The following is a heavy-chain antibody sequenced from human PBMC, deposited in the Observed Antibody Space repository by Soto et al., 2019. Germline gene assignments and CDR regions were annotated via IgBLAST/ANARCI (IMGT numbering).Heavy chain of an antibody. CDR1: GGSISSNSYY. CDR3: ARHKGGYYSGVDV. D-gene: IGHD3-16*01. V-gene: IGHV4-39*01. CDR2: IYYSGTT. J-gene: IGHJ6*02. Sequence: QLQLQESGPGLVKPSETLSLTCTVSGGSISSNSYYWAWIRQPPGKGLEWVGNIYYSGTTYYNPSLKSRVTISVDTSKNQFSLKLSSVTAADTAVYYCARHKGGYYSGVDVWGQGTTVTVSS.